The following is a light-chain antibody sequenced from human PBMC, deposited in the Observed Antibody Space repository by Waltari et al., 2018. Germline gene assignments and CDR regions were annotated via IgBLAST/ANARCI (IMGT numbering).Light chain of an antibody. Sequence: QSVLTQPPSVSGAPGQRVTLPCTGSPSNIGAGSEVHRYQQVPGTAPKLVIFGNTNRPSGVPERFSGSKSGTSASLAITGLQAEDEAHYYCQSYDSRLSASVFGGGTKVTVL. CDR3: QSYDSRLSASV. V-gene: IGLV1-40*01. CDR1: PSNIGAGSE. CDR2: GNT. J-gene: IGLJ3*02.